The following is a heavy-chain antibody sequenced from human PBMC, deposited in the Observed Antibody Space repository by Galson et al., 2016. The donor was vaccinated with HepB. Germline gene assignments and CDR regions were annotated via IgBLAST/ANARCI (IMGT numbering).Heavy chain of an antibody. D-gene: IGHD2-2*01. Sequence: SLRLCCAASGFTFSSYAMSWVRPAAGKGLGWVSSISGDGAPYYVDSMKGRFTISRDNSKDTLYLQMISLRAEDTAVYYCARDRGFYSSTWDWGQGTLVTVSS. CDR1: GFTFSSYA. CDR3: ARDRGFYSSTWD. CDR2: ISGDGAP. V-gene: IGHV3-23*01. J-gene: IGHJ4*02.